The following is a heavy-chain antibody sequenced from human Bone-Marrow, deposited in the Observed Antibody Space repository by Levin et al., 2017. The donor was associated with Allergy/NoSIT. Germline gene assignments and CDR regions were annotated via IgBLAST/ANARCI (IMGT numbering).Heavy chain of an antibody. J-gene: IGHJ3*01. CDR1: GFTFERFW. V-gene: IGHV3-74*03. CDR3: AREDPPKSPASYDV. Sequence: LSLTCEASGFTFERFWMNWVRQAPGKGLVWVAHISNDAGRTKYADSVQGRFIISRDNAKRTVFLQMNSLTDEDTALYYCAREDPPKSPASYDVWGQGTMVTVSS. CDR2: ISNDAGRT.